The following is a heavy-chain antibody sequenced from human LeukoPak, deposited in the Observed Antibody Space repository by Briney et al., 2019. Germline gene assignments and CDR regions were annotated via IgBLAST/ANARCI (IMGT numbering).Heavy chain of an antibody. J-gene: IGHJ5*02. V-gene: IGHV3-74*01. D-gene: IGHD5-12*01. CDR3: ARDRGYQMVDP. CDR2: INGDGGST. CDR1: GFTFSPYW. Sequence: GGSLRLSCAASGFTFSPYWMHWVRQAPGKGLVWVSRINGDGGSTDYADSVKGRFTISRDNAKNTLYLQMNSPTAEDTAVYYCARDRGYQMVDPWGQRTLVTVSS.